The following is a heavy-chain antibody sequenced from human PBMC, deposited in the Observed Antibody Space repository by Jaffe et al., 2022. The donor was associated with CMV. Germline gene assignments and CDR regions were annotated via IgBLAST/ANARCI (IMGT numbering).Heavy chain of an antibody. CDR2: INSNGDNT. CDR3: ARDGGMFSSLGDY. D-gene: IGHD3-10*02. Sequence: EVQLLESGGGLVQPGGSLRLSCAASGFTFSSYAMTWVRQVPGKGLEWVSSINSNGDNTFYADSVKGRFTISRDNSKNTMYLQTNTLRAEDTAVYYCARDGGMFSSLGDYWGHGTLVTVSS. CDR1: GFTFSSYA. J-gene: IGHJ4*01. V-gene: IGHV3-23*01.